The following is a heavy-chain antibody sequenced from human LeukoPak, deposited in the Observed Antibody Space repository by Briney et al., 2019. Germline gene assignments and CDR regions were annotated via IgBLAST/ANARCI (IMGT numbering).Heavy chain of an antibody. Sequence: SETLSLTCAVYGGSFSGYYWSWIRQPPGKGLEWIGEINHSGSTNYNPSLKSRVTISVGTSKNQFSLKLSSVTAADTAVYYCARDRGTYYYDSSGYYDAFDIWGQGTMVTVSS. V-gene: IGHV4-34*01. J-gene: IGHJ3*02. D-gene: IGHD3-22*01. CDR1: GGSFSGYY. CDR3: ARDRGTYYYDSSGYYDAFDI. CDR2: INHSGST.